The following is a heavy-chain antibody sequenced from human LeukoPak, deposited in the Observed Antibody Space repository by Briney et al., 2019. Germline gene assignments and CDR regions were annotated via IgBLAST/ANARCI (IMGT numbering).Heavy chain of an antibody. V-gene: IGHV3-30*18. CDR3: AKAERFYSSRWFAFDI. D-gene: IGHD2-2*01. J-gene: IGHJ3*02. CDR1: GFTFSSYG. Sequence: GRSLRLSCAASGFTFSSYGMHWVRQAPGKGLEWVALISYDGSDKYYADSVKGRFSISRDNTKNTVDQQMNRLRAEDTTVYYCAKAERFYSSRWFAFDIWGQGSMVIVSS. CDR2: ISYDGSDK.